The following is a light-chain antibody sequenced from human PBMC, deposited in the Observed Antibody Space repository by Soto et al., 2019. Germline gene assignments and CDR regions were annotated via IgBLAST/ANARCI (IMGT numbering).Light chain of an antibody. Sequence: DIQTTQSPSAMSASVGDRVTITCRASQGITNYLAWFQQKPGKVPKRLIYGASDLQSGVPSRFSGSGSGTEFTLTITSLQPEDFAPYYCLQHNSYPYTFGQGTKLEIK. CDR3: LQHNSYPYT. J-gene: IGKJ2*01. CDR2: GAS. CDR1: QGITNY. V-gene: IGKV1-17*03.